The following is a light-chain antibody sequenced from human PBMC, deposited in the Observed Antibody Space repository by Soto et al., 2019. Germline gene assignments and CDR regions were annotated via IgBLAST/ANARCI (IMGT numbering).Light chain of an antibody. J-gene: IGKJ1*01. V-gene: IGKV1-5*03. Sequence: DIQMTQSPSTLSASVGDRVTITCRASQNIDRWLDWYQQKPGKAPNLLIYGASNLERGIPSRFSGSGSGTEVTLTSSRLWPDDLATYCCQQYNSYPWTFGQGTKVEIK. CDR1: QNIDRW. CDR3: QQYNSYPWT. CDR2: GAS.